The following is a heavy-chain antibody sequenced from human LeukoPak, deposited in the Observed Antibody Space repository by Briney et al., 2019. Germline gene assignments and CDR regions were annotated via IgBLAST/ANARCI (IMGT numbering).Heavy chain of an antibody. CDR1: GFTFSSYG. Sequence: GGSLRLSCAASGFTFSSYGMHWVRQAPGKGLEWVAVIWYDGSNKYYADSVKGRFTISRDNSKNTLYLQMNSLRAEDTAMYYCARRYAVGYSSSFDYWGQGTLVTVSS. D-gene: IGHD6-6*01. CDR3: ARRYAVGYSSSFDY. CDR2: IWYDGSNK. V-gene: IGHV3-33*01. J-gene: IGHJ4*02.